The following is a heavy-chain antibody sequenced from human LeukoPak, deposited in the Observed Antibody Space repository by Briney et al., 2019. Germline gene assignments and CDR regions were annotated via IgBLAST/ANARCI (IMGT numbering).Heavy chain of an antibody. Sequence: VQPGGSLRLSCAASGFTFSSYSMNWVRQAPGKGLEWVSAISGSGGSTYYADLVKGRFTISRDNSKNTLYLQMNSLRAEDTAVYYCARVVVNEYYFDYWGQGTLVTVSS. V-gene: IGHV3-23*01. CDR3: ARVVVNEYYFDY. D-gene: IGHD2-15*01. J-gene: IGHJ4*02. CDR1: GFTFSSYS. CDR2: ISGSGGST.